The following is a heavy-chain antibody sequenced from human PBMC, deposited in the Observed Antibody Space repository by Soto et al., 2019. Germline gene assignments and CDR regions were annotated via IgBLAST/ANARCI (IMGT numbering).Heavy chain of an antibody. Sequence: GASVKASCKASGYTFTSYGVSWVRQAPGQGLEWMGWISAYNGNTNYAQKLQGRVTMTTDTSTSTAYMELRSLRSDETAVYYCARGYDTLNASGYLDSLGEGTPVYVSS. V-gene: IGHV1-18*01. CDR2: ISAYNGNT. CDR1: GYTFTSYG. CDR3: ARGYDTLNASGYLDS. D-gene: IGHD3-9*01. J-gene: IGHJ4*02.